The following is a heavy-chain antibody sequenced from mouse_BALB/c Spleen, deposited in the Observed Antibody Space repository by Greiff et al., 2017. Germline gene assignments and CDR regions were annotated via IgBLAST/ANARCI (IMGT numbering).Heavy chain of an antibody. D-gene: IGHD2-4*01. V-gene: IGHV1-14*01. J-gene: IGHJ3*01. Sequence: EVQLQQSGPELVKPGASVKMSCKASGYTFTSYVMHWVKQKPGQGLEWIGYINPYNDGTKYNEKFKGKATLTSDKSSSTAYMELSSLTSEDSAVYYCARYNDYDVAWFAYWGQGTLVTVSA. CDR2: INPYNDGT. CDR3: ARYNDYDVAWFAY. CDR1: GYTFTSYV.